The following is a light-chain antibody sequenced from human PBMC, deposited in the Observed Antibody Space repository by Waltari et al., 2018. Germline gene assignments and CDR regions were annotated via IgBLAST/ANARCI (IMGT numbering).Light chain of an antibody. CDR1: SSDVGGYDH. Sequence: QSALTQPASVSGSPGQSITISCTGTSSDVGGYDHVSWYLQHPGKAPKLLIYEVSNRPAGVSHRFSGSKTGRTASLTISGLRGEDEADYYCSSYTSRSTYVFGTGTKVSVL. V-gene: IGLV2-14*01. J-gene: IGLJ1*01. CDR3: SSYTSRSTYV. CDR2: EVS.